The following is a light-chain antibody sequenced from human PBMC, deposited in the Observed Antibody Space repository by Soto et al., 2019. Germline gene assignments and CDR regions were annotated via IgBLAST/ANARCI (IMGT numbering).Light chain of an antibody. CDR3: HQYSHWPPWT. CDR1: QTLSDN. Sequence: EIVKTQSPATLAVSPGDTVTLSCRASQTLSDNLAWYQQKPGQAPRLLIFRASTRATGVPARFSARGSGTEFTLTISGLESEDFAAYYCHQYSHWPPWTFGPGTKVDIK. J-gene: IGKJ1*01. CDR2: RAS. V-gene: IGKV3-15*01.